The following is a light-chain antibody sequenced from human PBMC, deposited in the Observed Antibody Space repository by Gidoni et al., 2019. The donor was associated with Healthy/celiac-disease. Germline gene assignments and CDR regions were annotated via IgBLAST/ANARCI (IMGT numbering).Light chain of an antibody. CDR3: QQYGSSPFT. CDR1: QSVSSSY. V-gene: IGKV3-20*01. J-gene: IGKJ3*01. CDR2: GAS. Sequence: VLTPSPGTLSLSPGERATLSCRASQSVSSSYLAWYQQKPGQAPRLLIYGASSRATGIPDRFSGSGSGTDLTLTISRLEPEDFAVYYCQQYGSSPFTFGPGTKVDIK.